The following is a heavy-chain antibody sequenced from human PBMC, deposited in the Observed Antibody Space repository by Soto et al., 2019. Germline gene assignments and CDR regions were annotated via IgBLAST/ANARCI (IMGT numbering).Heavy chain of an antibody. V-gene: IGHV3-23*01. J-gene: IGHJ1*01. CDR3: AKAPGYCSGGSCPEYFQH. D-gene: IGHD2-15*01. CDR2: ISGSGGST. Sequence: PGGSLRLSCAASGFTFSSYAMSWVRQAPGKGLEWVSAISGSGGSTYYADSVKGRFTISRDNSKNTLYLQMNSLRAEDTAVYYCAKAPGYCSGGSCPEYFQHWGQGTLVPSPQ. CDR1: GFTFSSYA.